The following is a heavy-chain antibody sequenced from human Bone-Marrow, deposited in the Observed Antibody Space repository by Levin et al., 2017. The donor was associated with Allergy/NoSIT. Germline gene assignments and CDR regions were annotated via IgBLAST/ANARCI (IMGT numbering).Heavy chain of an antibody. CDR1: GDTLSSYS. CDR3: ETTKNYEFWGGYWFSEY. Sequence: SVKVSCKASGDTLSSYSLSWVRQAPGQGLEWMGGIIPMFNVPNYAQKFQGRVTITADESTSTAYMALSSLTSEDTAVYYCETTKNYEFWGGYWFSEYWGQGSLVTVSS. D-gene: IGHD3-3*01. CDR2: IIPMFNVP. V-gene: IGHV1-69*13. J-gene: IGHJ4*02.